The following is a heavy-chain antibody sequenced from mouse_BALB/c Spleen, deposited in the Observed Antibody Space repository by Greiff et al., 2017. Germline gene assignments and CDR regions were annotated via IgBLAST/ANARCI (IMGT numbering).Heavy chain of an antibody. CDR3: ARSLVWFPFDD. V-gene: IGHV5-17*02. CDR1: GFTFSSFG. Sequence: DVQLVESGGGLVQPGGSRKLSCAASGFTFSSFGMHWVRQAPEKGLEWVAYISSGSSTIYYADTVKGRFTISRDNPKNTLFLQMTSLRSEDTAMYYCARSLVWFPFDDWGQGTTLTVSS. CDR2: ISSGSSTI. J-gene: IGHJ2*01. D-gene: IGHD2-10*02.